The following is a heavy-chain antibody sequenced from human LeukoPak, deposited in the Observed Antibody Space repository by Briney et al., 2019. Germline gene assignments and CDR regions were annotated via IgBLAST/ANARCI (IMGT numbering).Heavy chain of an antibody. CDR2: ISYDGSNK. J-gene: IGHJ5*02. CDR3: AVSNWMDP. Sequence: QPGRSLRLSCAASGFTFSSYAMRWVRQAPGKGLEWVAVISYDGSNKYYADSVKGRFTISRDNAKNTLHLQMDSLTVEDTAVYYCAVSNWMDPWGQGTLVTVSS. CDR1: GFTFSSYA. V-gene: IGHV3-30-3*01.